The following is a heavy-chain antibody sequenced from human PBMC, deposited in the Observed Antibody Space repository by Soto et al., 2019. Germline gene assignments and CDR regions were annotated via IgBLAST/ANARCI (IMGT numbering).Heavy chain of an antibody. CDR1: GYSFTSYW. J-gene: IGHJ3*02. CDR2: IYPGDSDT. V-gene: IGHV5-51*01. Sequence: GESLKISCKGSGYSFTSYWIGWVRQMPGKGLEWMGIIYPGDSDTRYSPSFQGQVTISADKSISTAYLQWCSLKASDTAMYYCARPGYCSGGSCYRDAFDIWGQGTMVT. D-gene: IGHD2-15*01. CDR3: ARPGYCSGGSCYRDAFDI.